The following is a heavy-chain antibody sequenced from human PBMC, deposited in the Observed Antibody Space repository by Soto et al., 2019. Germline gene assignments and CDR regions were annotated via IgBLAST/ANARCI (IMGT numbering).Heavy chain of an antibody. V-gene: IGHV3-11*01. CDR2: ISGPGSVI. J-gene: IGHJ3*01. Sequence: QMQLVESGAGLVRSGGSLKLSSVASGFTFSDYYMHWMREAPGKGLEWVSYISGPGSVISYADSVKGRFTISRDNAKNSLFLQVNSLRAEDTALYYCARGKYPGAVDVWGQGTMVTVSS. CDR3: ARGKYPGAVDV. CDR1: GFTFSDYY.